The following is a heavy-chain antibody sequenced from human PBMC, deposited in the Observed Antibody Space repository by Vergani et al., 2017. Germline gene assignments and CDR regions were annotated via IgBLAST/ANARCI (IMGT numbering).Heavy chain of an antibody. V-gene: IGHV3-33*08. CDR2: IWYDGSNK. CDR3: ARDFHPIVVVPGALGY. Sequence: VQLLESGGGLVQPGGSLRLSCAASGFTFSSYAMSWVRQAPGKGLEWVAVIWYDGSNKYYADSVKGRFTISRDNSKNTLYLQMNSLRAEDTAVYYCARDFHPIVVVPGALGYWGQGTLVTVSS. J-gene: IGHJ4*02. CDR1: GFTFSSYA. D-gene: IGHD2-2*01.